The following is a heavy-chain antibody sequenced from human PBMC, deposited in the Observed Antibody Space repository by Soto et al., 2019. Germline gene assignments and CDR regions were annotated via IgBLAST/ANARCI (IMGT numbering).Heavy chain of an antibody. V-gene: IGHV1-3*01. D-gene: IGHD2-15*01. CDR2: INAGNGNT. CDR3: ARDLGGWHDY. CDR1: GYTFTDYY. Sequence: ASVKVSCKASGYTFTDYYLYWVRQAPGQGLEWMGWINAGNGNTKYSQKFQGRVTITRDTSASTAYMELSSLRSEDTAVYYCARDLGGWHDYWGQGTLVTVSS. J-gene: IGHJ4*02.